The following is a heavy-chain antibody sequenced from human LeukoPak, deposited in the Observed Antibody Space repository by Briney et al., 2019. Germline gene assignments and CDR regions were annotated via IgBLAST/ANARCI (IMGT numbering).Heavy chain of an antibody. J-gene: IGHJ3*02. CDR2: INPNSGGT. Sequence: ASVKVSCKASGYTFTGYYMHWVRQAPGQGLEWMGRINPNSGGTNYAQKFQGRVTMTRDTSISTAYMELSRLRSDDTAVYYCARDPVDSLDASDIWGQGTMVTVSS. V-gene: IGHV1-2*06. D-gene: IGHD3-22*01. CDR3: ARDPVDSLDASDI. CDR1: GYTFTGYY.